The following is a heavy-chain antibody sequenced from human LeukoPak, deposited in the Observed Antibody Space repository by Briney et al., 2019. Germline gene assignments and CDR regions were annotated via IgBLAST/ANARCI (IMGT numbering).Heavy chain of an antibody. CDR2: ISSSSSYI. Sequence: GGSLRLSCAASGFTFSSYSMNWVRQAPGKGLEWVSSISSSSSYIYYADSVKGRFTISRDNAKNSLYLQMNSLRAEDTAVYYCVRDQACCGDYGGSDAFDIWGQGTMVTVSS. J-gene: IGHJ3*02. CDR3: VRDQACCGDYGGSDAFDI. CDR1: GFTFSSYS. V-gene: IGHV3-21*01. D-gene: IGHD4-23*01.